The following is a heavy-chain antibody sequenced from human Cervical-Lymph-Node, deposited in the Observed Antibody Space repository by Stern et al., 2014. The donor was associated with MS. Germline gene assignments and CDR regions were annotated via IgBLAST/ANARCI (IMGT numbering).Heavy chain of an antibody. CDR2: PVPLLGKP. D-gene: IGHD4-17*01. Sequence: VQLVESGAEVKKPGSSVKVSCKASGGTFRNYATRWVRQAPGQGLEWMGGPVPLLGKPNYAQKFQGRVTITADESTSTAYMDLSSLRSEDTAVYYCASPLTATSVPFGYYGMDVWGQGTTVTVS. CDR3: ASPLTATSVPFGYYGMDV. CDR1: GGTFRNYA. V-gene: IGHV1-69*01. J-gene: IGHJ6*02.